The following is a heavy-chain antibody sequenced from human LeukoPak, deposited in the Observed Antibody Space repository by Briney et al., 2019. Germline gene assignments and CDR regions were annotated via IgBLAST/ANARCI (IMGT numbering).Heavy chain of an antibody. V-gene: IGHV4-59*02. CDR3: AREGGPYRPLDY. J-gene: IGHJ4*02. Sequence: PSEALSLTCTVSGGSVSSHYWSWIRQPPGKGLEWMGYTYYSGSTHYNPSLTSRVTISVDTSKNQFSLRLSSVTAADTAIYYCAREGGPYRPLDYTGQGLLVTVSS. CDR1: GGSVSSHY. CDR2: TYYSGST.